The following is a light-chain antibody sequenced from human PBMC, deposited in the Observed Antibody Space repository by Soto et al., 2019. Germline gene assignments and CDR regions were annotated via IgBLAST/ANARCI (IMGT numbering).Light chain of an antibody. CDR1: QHVLASSNNKDY. V-gene: IGKV4-1*01. Sequence: DIVQTHSPHSLAVSLGERATINSNSTQHVLASSNNKDYLTWYQQKPGQPPKLLIYWASTREFGVPDRFSGSGSGTDFTLTISSLQAEDVAVYYCQQYYTTPRTFGHGTKVDIK. J-gene: IGKJ1*01. CDR3: QQYYTTPRT. CDR2: WAS.